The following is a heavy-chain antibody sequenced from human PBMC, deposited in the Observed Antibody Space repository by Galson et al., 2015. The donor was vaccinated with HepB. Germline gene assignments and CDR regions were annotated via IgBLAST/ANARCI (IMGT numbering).Heavy chain of an antibody. J-gene: IGHJ4*02. CDR1: GYTFTSYG. V-gene: IGHV1-18*04. D-gene: IGHD5-12*01. CDR2: ISVYNVNT. Sequence: SVKVSCKASGYTFTSYGISWVRQAPGRGLEWMGWISVYNVNTNYAQKLQGRVTMTADTSTSTAYMELRSLRSDDTAVYFCARDFSRAYAPGYWGQGTLVTVSS. CDR3: ARDFSRAYAPGY.